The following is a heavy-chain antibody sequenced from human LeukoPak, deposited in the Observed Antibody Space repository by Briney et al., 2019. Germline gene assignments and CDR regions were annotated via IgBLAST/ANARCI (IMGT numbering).Heavy chain of an antibody. CDR3: ARDLAGPPQEAFDI. CDR2: IKQDGSGK. CDR1: GLTFSSYW. V-gene: IGHV3-7*01. Sequence: PGGSLRLSCAASGLTFSSYWMSWVRQAPGKGLEWVANIKQDGSGKHYVDSVTGRFTISRDNTKNSLYLQMNSLRADDTAVYYCARDLAGPPQEAFDIWGHGTMVTVSS. J-gene: IGHJ3*02.